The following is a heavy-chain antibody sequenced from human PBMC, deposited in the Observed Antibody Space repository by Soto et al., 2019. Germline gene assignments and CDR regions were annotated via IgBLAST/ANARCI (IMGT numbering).Heavy chain of an antibody. D-gene: IGHD2-2*01. J-gene: IGHJ4*02. CDR2: IGISGDST. CDR3: AKNRLLRTSPFDY. V-gene: IGHV3-23*01. Sequence: GGSLRLSCAASGFTFSSYVMSWVRQAPGKGLEWVSSIGISGDSTYYADSVKGRFTISRDNSKNTLFLQMNSLRAEDTAIYYCAKNRLLRTSPFDYWGQGALVTVSS. CDR1: GFTFSSYV.